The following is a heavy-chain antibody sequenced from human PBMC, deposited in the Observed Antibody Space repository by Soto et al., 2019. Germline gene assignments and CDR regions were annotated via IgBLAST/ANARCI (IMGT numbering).Heavy chain of an antibody. CDR1: GFTFDDYA. D-gene: IGHD2-15*01. CDR3: AKVGWCSGGSCYSGYFQH. J-gene: IGHJ1*01. Sequence: EVQLVESGGGLVQPGRSLRLSCAASGFTFDDYAMHWVRQAPGKGLEWVSGISWNSGSIGYADSVKGRFTISRDNAKNSLYLQMNSLRAEDTALYYCAKVGWCSGGSCYSGYFQHRGQGTLVTVSS. CDR2: ISWNSGSI. V-gene: IGHV3-9*01.